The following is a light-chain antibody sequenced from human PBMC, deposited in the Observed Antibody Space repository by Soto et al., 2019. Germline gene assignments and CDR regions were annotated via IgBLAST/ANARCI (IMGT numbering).Light chain of an antibody. CDR3: QQANSFPIT. CDR1: QTISSW. CDR2: KAS. Sequence: DIQMTQSPSTLSASVGDRVTITCRASQTISSWLAWYQQTPGKAPNLLIYKASSLESGVPSRFSGSGSGTEFTLTISSLQPDDFATYYCQQANSFPITFGQGTRLEI. V-gene: IGKV1-5*03. J-gene: IGKJ5*01.